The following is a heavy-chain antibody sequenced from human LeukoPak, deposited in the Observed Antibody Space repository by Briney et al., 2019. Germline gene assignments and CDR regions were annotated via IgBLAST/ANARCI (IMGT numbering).Heavy chain of an antibody. Sequence: ASETLSLTCTVSGGSVSSSDYYWSWICQPPGKGLEWIGYIYYSGSTYYNPSLKSRVTISVDTSKNQFSLKLTSVTAADTAVYYCARDSGITMFRGVIRWFDPWGQGTLVTVSS. CDR1: GGSVSSSDYY. D-gene: IGHD3-10*01. CDR3: ARDSGITMFRGVIRWFDP. V-gene: IGHV4-30-4*01. J-gene: IGHJ5*02. CDR2: IYYSGST.